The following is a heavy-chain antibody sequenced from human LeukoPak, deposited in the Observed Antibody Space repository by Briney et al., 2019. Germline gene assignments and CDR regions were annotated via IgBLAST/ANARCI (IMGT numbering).Heavy chain of an antibody. V-gene: IGHV1-18*01. Sequence: ASVRVSCKASGYTFTSYGISWVRQAPGQGLEWMGWISAYNGNTNYAQKLQGRVTMTTDTSTSTAYMELRSLRSDDTAVYYCARDWLAGGYFDYWGQGTLVTVSS. CDR3: ARDWLAGGYFDY. D-gene: IGHD6-19*01. J-gene: IGHJ4*02. CDR2: ISAYNGNT. CDR1: GYTFTSYG.